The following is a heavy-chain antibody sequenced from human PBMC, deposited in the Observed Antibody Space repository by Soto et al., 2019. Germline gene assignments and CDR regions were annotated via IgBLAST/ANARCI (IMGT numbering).Heavy chain of an antibody. V-gene: IGHV3-48*01. J-gene: IGHJ4*02. Sequence: EVQLVESGGGLVQPGGSLRLSCAASGFTFTSYSMNWVRQAPGKGLEWVSYISGSSSTIYYADSVKGRFTISRDNAKNSLFLQTNSLRAEDTAVYYCARDYYGDYAQDYWGQGTLVTVSS. CDR2: ISGSSSTI. D-gene: IGHD4-17*01. CDR3: ARDYYGDYAQDY. CDR1: GFTFTSYS.